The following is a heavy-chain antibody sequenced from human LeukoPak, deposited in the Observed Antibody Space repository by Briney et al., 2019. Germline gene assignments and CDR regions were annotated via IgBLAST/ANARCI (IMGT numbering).Heavy chain of an antibody. Sequence: PGGSLRLSCAASGFTFSSYAMSWVRQAPGKGLEWVSAISGSGGSTYYADSVKGRFTISRDNSKNTLYLQMNSLRAEDTAVYYCAKPGIGGSWGWQLSSDYWGQGTLVTVSS. CDR1: GFTFSSYA. D-gene: IGHD6-13*01. V-gene: IGHV3-23*01. J-gene: IGHJ4*02. CDR3: AKPGIGGSWGWQLSSDY. CDR2: ISGSGGST.